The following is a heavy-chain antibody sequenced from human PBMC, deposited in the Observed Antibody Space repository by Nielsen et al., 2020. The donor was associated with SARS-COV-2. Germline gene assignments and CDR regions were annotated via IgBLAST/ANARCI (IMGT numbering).Heavy chain of an antibody. CDR3: ARDQGNYGSGSYPYYFDY. D-gene: IGHD3-10*01. Sequence: GESLKISCAASGFTFSDYYMSWIRQAPGKGLEWVSYISSSGSTIYYADSVKGRFTISRDNAKNSLYLQMNSLRAEDTAVYYCARDQGNYGSGSYPYYFDYWGQGTLVTVSS. CDR2: ISSSGSTI. J-gene: IGHJ4*02. V-gene: IGHV3-11*04. CDR1: GFTFSDYY.